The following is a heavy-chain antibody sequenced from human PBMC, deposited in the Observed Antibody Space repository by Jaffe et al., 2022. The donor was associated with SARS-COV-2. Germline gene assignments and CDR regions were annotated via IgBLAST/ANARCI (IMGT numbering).Heavy chain of an antibody. Sequence: QVTLRESGPALVKPTQTLTLTCIFSGFSLSTSGMCVGWIRQPPGKALEWLALIDWDDDKYYSTSLKTRLTISKDTSKNQVVLTMTDMDPVDTATYYCARMRIVGATRAFDIWGQGTMVAVSS. CDR3: ARMRIVGATRAFDI. J-gene: IGHJ3*02. CDR1: GFSLSTSGMC. V-gene: IGHV2-70*01. CDR2: IDWDDDK. D-gene: IGHD1-26*01.